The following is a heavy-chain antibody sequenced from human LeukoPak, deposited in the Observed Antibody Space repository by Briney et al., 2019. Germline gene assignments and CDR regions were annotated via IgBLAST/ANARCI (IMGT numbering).Heavy chain of an antibody. D-gene: IGHD3-9*01. J-gene: IGHJ4*02. CDR2: ISGSGGST. CDR3: AKDRLRYFDWLDHFDY. Sequence: PGGSLRLSCAASGFTFSSYAMSWVRQVPGKGLEWVSAISGSGGSTYYADSVKGRFTISRDNSKNTLYLQMNSLRAEDTAVYYCAKDRLRYFDWLDHFDYWGQGTLVTVSS. CDR1: GFTFSSYA. V-gene: IGHV3-23*01.